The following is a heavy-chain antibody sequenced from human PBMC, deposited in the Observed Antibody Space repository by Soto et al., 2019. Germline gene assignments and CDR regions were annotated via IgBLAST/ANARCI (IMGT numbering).Heavy chain of an antibody. V-gene: IGHV4-61*03. CDR2: IYHSGST. J-gene: IGHJ4*02. Sequence: SETLSLTCSVSGGSVSSGSYYWNWIRQPPGKGLEWIGYIYHSGSTDYNSSLKSRVTISLDKSTSHFSLNLTSVTAADTAVYYCAARHFWSRPWTDRRLDYWGQGTLVTVSS. CDR1: GGSVSSGSYY. CDR3: AARHFWSRPWTDRRLDY. D-gene: IGHD3-3*02.